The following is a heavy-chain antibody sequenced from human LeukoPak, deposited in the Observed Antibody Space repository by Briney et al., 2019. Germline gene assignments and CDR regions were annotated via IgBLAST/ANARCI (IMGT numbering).Heavy chain of an antibody. Sequence: EASVKVSCKASGYTFTGYYMHWVRQAPGQGLEWMGRINPNSGGTNYAQKFQGRVTMTRDTSISTAYMELSRLRSDDTAVYYCASPINYYDSSGYYYHYWGQGTLVTVSS. CDR2: INPNSGGT. CDR3: ASPINYYDSSGYYYHY. V-gene: IGHV1-2*06. J-gene: IGHJ4*02. CDR1: GYTFTGYY. D-gene: IGHD3-22*01.